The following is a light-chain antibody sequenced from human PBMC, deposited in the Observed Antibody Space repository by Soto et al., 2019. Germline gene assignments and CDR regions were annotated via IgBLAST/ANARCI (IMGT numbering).Light chain of an antibody. V-gene: IGLV2-14*01. Sequence: QSALTQPPSVSGSPGQSITISCTGTSSDVGGYNHVSWYQQHPGKAPKLIIYDVRNRPSGVSNRLSGSKSGNTASLTISGLPADDEADYYCCSYTSSSIRVFGGGTKLTVL. J-gene: IGLJ3*02. CDR1: SSDVGGYNH. CDR3: CSYTSSSIRV. CDR2: DVR.